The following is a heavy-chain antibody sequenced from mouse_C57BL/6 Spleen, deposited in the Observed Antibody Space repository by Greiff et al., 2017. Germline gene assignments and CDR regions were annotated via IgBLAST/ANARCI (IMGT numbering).Heavy chain of an antibody. D-gene: IGHD2-3*01. CDR1: GYTFTDYN. J-gene: IGHJ2*01. CDR2: INPNNGGT. CDR3: ARDDDSSFDY. V-gene: IGHV1-22*01. Sequence: EVQVVESGPELVKPGASVKMSCKASGYTFTDYNMHWVKQSHGKSLEWIGYINPNNGGTSYNQKFKGKATLTVNKSSSTAYMELRSLTSEDSAVYYCARDDDSSFDYWGQGTTLTVSS.